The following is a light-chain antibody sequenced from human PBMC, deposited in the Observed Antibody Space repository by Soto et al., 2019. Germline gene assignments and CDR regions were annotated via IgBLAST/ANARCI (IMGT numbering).Light chain of an antibody. J-gene: IGKJ1*01. Sequence: DLQMTQSPSTLSASVGDRVTITCRASQSMNDWLAWYQQKPGKAPKVLIYDASSLQSGVPSRFSGSGSGTEFTLTIDSLQPDDVATYYCLRYNAFSQTFGQGNKV. CDR3: LRYNAFSQT. CDR1: QSMNDW. CDR2: DAS. V-gene: IGKV1-5*01.